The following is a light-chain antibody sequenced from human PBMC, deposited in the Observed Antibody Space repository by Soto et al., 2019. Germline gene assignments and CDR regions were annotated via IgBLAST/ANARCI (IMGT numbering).Light chain of an antibody. Sequence: QSALTQPASVSGSPGQSITISCTGTSSDVGAYNYVSWYQQHPGKAPKLMIYEVTNRPLGVSYRFSGSKSGNTASLTISGLQTEDEADYYCSSYTSRSTPVFGGGTKLTVL. CDR2: EVT. CDR3: SSYTSRSTPV. CDR1: SSDVGAYNY. V-gene: IGLV2-14*01. J-gene: IGLJ2*01.